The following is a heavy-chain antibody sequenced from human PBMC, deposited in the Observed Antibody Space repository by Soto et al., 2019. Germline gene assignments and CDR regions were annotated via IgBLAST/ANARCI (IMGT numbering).Heavy chain of an antibody. Sequence: SETLSLTCAVYGGSFSGYYWSWIRQPPGKGLEWIGEINHSGSTNYNPSLKSRVTISVDTPKNQFSLKLSSVTAADTAVYYCARGRYYDFWSALGWFEPWGQGTLVTVSS. CDR1: GGSFSGYY. CDR2: INHSGST. V-gene: IGHV4-34*01. J-gene: IGHJ5*02. CDR3: ARGRYYDFWSALGWFEP. D-gene: IGHD3-3*01.